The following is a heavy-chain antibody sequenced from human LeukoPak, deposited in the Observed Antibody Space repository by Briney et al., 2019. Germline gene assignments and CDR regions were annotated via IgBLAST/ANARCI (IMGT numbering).Heavy chain of an antibody. V-gene: IGHV3-11*01. CDR2: ISSSGSTI. CDR3: ARHYDILTGYFNWFDP. Sequence: GGSLRLSCAASGFTFSDYYMSWIRQAPGKGLEWVSYISSSGSTIYYADSVKGRFTISRDNAKNSLYLQMNSLRAEDTAVYYCARHYDILTGYFNWFDPWGQGTLVTVSS. J-gene: IGHJ5*02. CDR1: GFTFSDYY. D-gene: IGHD3-9*01.